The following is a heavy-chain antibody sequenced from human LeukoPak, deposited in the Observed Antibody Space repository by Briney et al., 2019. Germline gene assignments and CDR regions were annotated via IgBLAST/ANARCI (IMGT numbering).Heavy chain of an antibody. CDR3: ARIGLGRDAYNSFDY. CDR1: GFTFSNYD. J-gene: IGHJ4*02. Sequence: GGSLRLSCAASGFTFSNYDMTWVRQAPGKGLEWVSSISATTVYRFSAGSVRGRFTISRDNVENSLYLQMNDLRREDTAVYYCARIGLGRDAYNSFDYWGQGTLVIVSS. CDR2: ISATTVYR. V-gene: IGHV3-21*01. D-gene: IGHD5-24*01.